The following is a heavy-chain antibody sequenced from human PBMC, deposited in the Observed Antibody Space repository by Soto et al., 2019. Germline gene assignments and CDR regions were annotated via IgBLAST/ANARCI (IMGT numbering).Heavy chain of an antibody. D-gene: IGHD5-18*01. CDR2: ISAYNGNT. CDR1: GYTFTGYY. V-gene: IGHV1-18*04. J-gene: IGHJ4*02. CDR3: ARDLVDTAMVFDY. Sequence: GASVKVSCKASGYTFTGYYMHWVRQAPGQGLEWMGWISAYNGNTNYAQKLQGRVTMTTDTSTSTAYMELRSLRSDDTAVYYCARDLVDTAMVFDYWGQGTLVTVSS.